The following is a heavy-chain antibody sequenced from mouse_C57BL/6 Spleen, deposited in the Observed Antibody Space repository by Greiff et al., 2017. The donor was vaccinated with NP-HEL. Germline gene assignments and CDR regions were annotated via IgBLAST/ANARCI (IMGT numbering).Heavy chain of an antibody. CDR2: ISSGSSTI. J-gene: IGHJ2*01. D-gene: IGHD1-1*01. CDR3: ARRDYYGSSYNFDY. Sequence: EVHLVESGGGLVKPGGSLKLSCAASGFTFSDYGMHWVRQAPEKGLEWVAYISSGSSTIYYADTVKGRFTISRENAKNTLFLQMTSLRSEDTAMYYGARRDYYGSSYNFDYWGQGTTLTVSS. V-gene: IGHV5-17*01. CDR1: GFTFSDYG.